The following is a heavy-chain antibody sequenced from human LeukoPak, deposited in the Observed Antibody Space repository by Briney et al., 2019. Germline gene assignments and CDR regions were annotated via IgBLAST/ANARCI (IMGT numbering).Heavy chain of an antibody. J-gene: IGHJ3*02. Sequence: GGSLRLSCAASGFTFSSYGMHWVRQAPGKGLEWVAFIRYDGSNKYYADSVKGRFTISRDNSKNTLYLQMNSLRAEDTAVYYCAKEDIVVVPAAPRDGAFDIWGQGTMVTVSS. D-gene: IGHD2-2*01. CDR3: AKEDIVVVPAAPRDGAFDI. V-gene: IGHV3-30*02. CDR1: GFTFSSYG. CDR2: IRYDGSNK.